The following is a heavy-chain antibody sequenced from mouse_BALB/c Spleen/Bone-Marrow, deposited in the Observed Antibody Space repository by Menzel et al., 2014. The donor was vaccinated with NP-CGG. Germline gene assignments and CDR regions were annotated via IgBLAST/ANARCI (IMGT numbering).Heavy chain of an antibody. V-gene: IGHV14-3*02. CDR3: VRSPGDVNY. Sequence: VQLKESGAGLVKPGASVKLSCTGSGFNIKDAYIHWVKRRPEQGLEWIGRIAPANGNTEYDPKFQGKATITADTSSNTAYLQLSSLTSEDTAVYYCVRSPGDVNYWGQGTLVTVSA. J-gene: IGHJ3*01. CDR2: IAPANGNT. CDR1: GFNIKDAY.